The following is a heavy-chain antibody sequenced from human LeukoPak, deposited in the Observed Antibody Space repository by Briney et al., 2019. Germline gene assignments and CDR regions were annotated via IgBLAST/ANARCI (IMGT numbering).Heavy chain of an antibody. Sequence: GGSLRLSCAASGFIFSQYSINWVRQAPGKGLEWVSHIRSTGDTFYADSVRGRFTISRDNARNSLYLQMNSLRAEDTAMYYCARDAGNSGYGCDLWGQGTLVTVSS. V-gene: IGHV3-48*01. CDR2: IRSTGDT. CDR3: ARDAGNSGYGCDL. J-gene: IGHJ5*02. D-gene: IGHD5-12*01. CDR1: GFIFSQYS.